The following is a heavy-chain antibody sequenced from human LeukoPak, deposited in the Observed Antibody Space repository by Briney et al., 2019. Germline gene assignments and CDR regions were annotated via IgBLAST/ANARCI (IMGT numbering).Heavy chain of an antibody. CDR1: GFTFSSYS. V-gene: IGHV3-48*01. Sequence: PGGSLRLSCAASGFTFSSYSMNWVRQAPGKGLEWVSYISSSSSTIYYADSVKGRFTIPRDNAKNSLYLQMNSLRAEDTAVYYCARARWYDYVWGSYRPSDAFDIWGQGTMVTVSS. J-gene: IGHJ3*02. CDR2: ISSSSSTI. CDR3: ARARWYDYVWGSYRPSDAFDI. D-gene: IGHD3-16*02.